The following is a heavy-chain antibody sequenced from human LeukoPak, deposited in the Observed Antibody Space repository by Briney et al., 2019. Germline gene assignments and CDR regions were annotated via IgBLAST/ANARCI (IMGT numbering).Heavy chain of an antibody. J-gene: IGHJ4*02. CDR2: IRNKANSYAT. D-gene: IGHD4-17*01. CDR1: GFTFSSYS. CDR3: MSPMTTVPSRDY. V-gene: IGHV3-73*01. Sequence: GGSLRLSCAASGFTFSSYSMNWVRQASGKGLEWVGRIRNKANSYATEYATSVKGRFTISRDDSKNTAYLQMNSLKTEDTAVYYCMSPMTTVPSRDYWGQGTLVTVSS.